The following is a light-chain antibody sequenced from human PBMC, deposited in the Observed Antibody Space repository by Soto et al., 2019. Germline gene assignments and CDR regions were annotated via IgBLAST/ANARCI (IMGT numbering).Light chain of an antibody. CDR2: DAS. J-gene: IGKJ1*01. Sequence: EIVLTHSPATLSLSPWERATLFCRASQSVSSYLAWYQQKPGQAPRLLIYDASNRATGIPARFSGSGSGTDFSLTISSLEPEDFAVYYCQQRSDWPRTCGQGTKVDIK. CDR1: QSVSSY. V-gene: IGKV3-11*01. CDR3: QQRSDWPRT.